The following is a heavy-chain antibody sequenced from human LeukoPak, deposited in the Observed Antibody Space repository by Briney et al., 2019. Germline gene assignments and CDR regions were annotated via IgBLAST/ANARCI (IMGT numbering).Heavy chain of an antibody. CDR2: ISAYNGNT. CDR1: GYTFTSYG. D-gene: IGHD5-12*01. V-gene: IGHV1-18*01. CDR3: ARSSVSGYDLDY. J-gene: IGHJ4*02. Sequence: ASVTVSCKASGYTFTSYGISWVRQAPGQGLEWMGWISAYNGNTNYAQKFQGRVTMTRDTSISTAYMELSRLRSDDTAVYYCARSSVSGYDLDYWGQGTLVTVSS.